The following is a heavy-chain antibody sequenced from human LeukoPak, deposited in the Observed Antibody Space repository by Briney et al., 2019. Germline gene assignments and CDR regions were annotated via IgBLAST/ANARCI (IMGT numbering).Heavy chain of an antibody. J-gene: IGHJ4*02. V-gene: IGHV3-11*04. D-gene: IGHD3-10*01. CDR2: ISSSGSTI. CDR3: AKDIGSYYDY. Sequence: GGSLRLSCAASGFTVSSNYMSWVRQAPGKGLEWVSYISSSGSTIYYADSVKGRFTISRDNAKNSLYLQMNSLRAEDTAVYYCAKDIGSYYDYWGQGILVTVSS. CDR1: GFTVSSNY.